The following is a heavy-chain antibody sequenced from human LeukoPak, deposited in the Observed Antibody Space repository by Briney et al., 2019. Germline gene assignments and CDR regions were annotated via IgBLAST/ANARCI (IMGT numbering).Heavy chain of an antibody. D-gene: IGHD3-22*01. V-gene: IGHV3-53*01. Sequence: GGSLRLSCAASGFTVSSNYMSWVRQAPGKGLEWVSVIYSGGSTYYADSVKGRFTISRDNSKNTLYLQMNSLRAEDTAVYYCARDVYDSSGYLYAFDIWGQGTMVTVSS. J-gene: IGHJ3*02. CDR2: IYSGGST. CDR3: ARDVYDSSGYLYAFDI. CDR1: GFTVSSNY.